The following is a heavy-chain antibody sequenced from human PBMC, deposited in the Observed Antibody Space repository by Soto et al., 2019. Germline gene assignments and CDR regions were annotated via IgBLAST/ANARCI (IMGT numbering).Heavy chain of an antibody. Sequence: EVQLVESGGGLVQPGGYLRLSCAASAFTFSSYAMHWVRQAPGKGLEYVSAISSNGGSTYYANSVKGRFTISRDNSKNTLYLQMGSLRAEDMAVYYCARNYGGNSYAFDIWGQGTMVTVSS. CDR1: AFTFSSYA. V-gene: IGHV3-64*01. J-gene: IGHJ3*02. CDR3: ARNYGGNSYAFDI. D-gene: IGHD2-21*02. CDR2: ISSNGGST.